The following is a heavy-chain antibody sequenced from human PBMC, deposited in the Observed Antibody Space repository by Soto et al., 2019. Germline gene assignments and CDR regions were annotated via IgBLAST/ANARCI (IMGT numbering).Heavy chain of an antibody. CDR1: GFTFSDYD. V-gene: IGHV3-33*01. CDR2: VWFDGSIQ. CDR3: ARVDFGGNSYYFDY. Sequence: GGSLRLSCVASGFTFSDYDIHWVRQAPDKGLEWVAVVWFDGSIQYYGDSVKGRFTISRDNSNNTVDLQMNNLRAEDTAVYYCARVDFGGNSYYFDYWGQGTPVTVSS. D-gene: IGHD1-7*01. J-gene: IGHJ4*02.